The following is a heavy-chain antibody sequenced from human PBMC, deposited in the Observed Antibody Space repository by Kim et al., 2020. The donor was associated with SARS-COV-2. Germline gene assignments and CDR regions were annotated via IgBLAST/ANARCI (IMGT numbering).Heavy chain of an antibody. J-gene: IGHJ3*02. CDR1: GFTFSSYS. CDR3: ARGRPLLLWFGELSTDAFDI. Sequence: GSLRLSCAASGFTFSSYSMNWVRQAPGKGLEWVSSISSSSSYIYYADSVKGRFTISRDNAKNSLYLQMNSLRAEDTAVYYCARGRPLLLWFGELSTDAFDIWGQGTMVTVSS. V-gene: IGHV3-21*01. D-gene: IGHD3-10*01. CDR2: ISSSSSYI.